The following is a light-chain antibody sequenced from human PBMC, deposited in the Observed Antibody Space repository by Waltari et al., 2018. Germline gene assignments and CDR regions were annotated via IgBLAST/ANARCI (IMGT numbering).Light chain of an antibody. V-gene: IGLV2-8*01. CDR2: EVT. Sequence: QSALTQSPSASGSPGQSVTISCTGTSSDVGGYNYVPWYQQHPGKAPTLMIYEVTKRPSGVPDRFSGSKSGNTASLTVSGLQAEDEADYYCSSYAGSNKGVFGGGTKLTVL. CDR3: SSYAGSNKGV. J-gene: IGLJ3*02. CDR1: SSDVGGYNY.